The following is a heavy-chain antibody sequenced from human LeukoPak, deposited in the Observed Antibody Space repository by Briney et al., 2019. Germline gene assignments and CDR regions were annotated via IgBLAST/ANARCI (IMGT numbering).Heavy chain of an antibody. CDR3: AKAPLTYSSSSDY. CDR1: GFTFSSYA. J-gene: IGHJ4*02. CDR2: ISGSGGSI. D-gene: IGHD6-6*01. Sequence: PGGSLRPSCAASGFTFSSYAMSWVRQAPGKGLEWVSAISGSGGSIYYADSVKGRFTISRDNSKNTLYLQMNSPRAEDTAVYYCAKAPLTYSSSSDYWGQGTLVTVSS. V-gene: IGHV3-23*01.